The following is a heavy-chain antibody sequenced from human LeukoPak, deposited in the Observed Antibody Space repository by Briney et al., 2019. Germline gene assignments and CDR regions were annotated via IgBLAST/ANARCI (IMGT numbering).Heavy chain of an antibody. J-gene: IGHJ4*02. D-gene: IGHD4-17*01. Sequence: GESLQSSFQGSGYRFTCYWIGWVRPMPGKGLGWMGIIYPGDSDTRYSPSFQGQATISADKSISTAYLQWSSLKASDTAMYYCARARDHYGDSPSVFDYWGQGTLVTVSS. CDR3: ARARDHYGDSPSVFDY. CDR1: GYRFTCYW. V-gene: IGHV5-51*01. CDR2: IYPGDSDT.